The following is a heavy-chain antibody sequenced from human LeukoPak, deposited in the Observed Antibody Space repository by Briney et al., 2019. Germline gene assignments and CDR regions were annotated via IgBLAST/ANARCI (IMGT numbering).Heavy chain of an antibody. D-gene: IGHD4-23*01. V-gene: IGHV4-38-2*02. CDR2: IHHSGST. Sequence: SETLSLTCTVSGFSISSGYYWGWIRQSPGKGLDWIGSIHHSGSTYYNASLKSRVTISVDTSKNQFSLKLSSVTAADTAVYYCARDQGGNPIDYWGQGTLVTVSS. CDR3: ARDQGGNPIDY. J-gene: IGHJ4*02. CDR1: GFSISSGYY.